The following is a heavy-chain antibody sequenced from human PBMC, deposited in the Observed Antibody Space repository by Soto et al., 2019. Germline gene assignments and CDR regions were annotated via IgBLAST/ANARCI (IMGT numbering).Heavy chain of an antibody. V-gene: IGHV4-59*01. Sequence: QVQLQESGPGLVKPSETLSLTCTVSGGSISSYYWSWIRQPPGKGLEWIGYIYYSGSTDYDPSLKSRVTISVDTSKNQCSLKLSSVTAADTAVYYCARRWATYFDFWGQGTLVTVSS. J-gene: IGHJ4*02. D-gene: IGHD6-13*01. CDR3: ARRWATYFDF. CDR2: IYYSGST. CDR1: GGSISSYY.